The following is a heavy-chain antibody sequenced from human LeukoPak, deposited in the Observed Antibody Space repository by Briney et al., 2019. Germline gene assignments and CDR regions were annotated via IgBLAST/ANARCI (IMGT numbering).Heavy chain of an antibody. D-gene: IGHD3-3*01. CDR1: GFTFSSYA. CDR2: ISYDGGNK. V-gene: IGHV3-30*04. CDR3: ARGDPDISFGVVGDVFDI. J-gene: IGHJ3*02. Sequence: GGSLRLSCAASGFTFSSYAMHWVRQAPGKGLEWVTVISYDGGNKYYADSVKGRFTISRDNFKKMLYLQMNSLRAEDTAVYYCARGDPDISFGVVGDVFDIWGQGTMVTVSS.